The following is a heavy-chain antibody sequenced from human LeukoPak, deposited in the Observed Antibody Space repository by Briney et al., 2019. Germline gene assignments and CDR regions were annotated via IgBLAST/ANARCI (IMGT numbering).Heavy chain of an antibody. Sequence: GGSLRLSCAASGFTFSSYAMHWVRQAPGKGLEWVAVISYDGSNKYYADSVKGRFTISSDNSKNTLYLQMNSLRAEDTAVYYCAREAAAYDYWGQGTLVTVSS. J-gene: IGHJ4*02. CDR2: ISYDGSNK. CDR1: GFTFSSYA. D-gene: IGHD6-13*01. V-gene: IGHV3-30*04. CDR3: AREAAAYDY.